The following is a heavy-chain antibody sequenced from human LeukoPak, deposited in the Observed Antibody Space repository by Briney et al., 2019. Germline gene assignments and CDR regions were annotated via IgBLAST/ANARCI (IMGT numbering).Heavy chain of an antibody. Sequence: AGGSLRLSCAASGFPFNTQDMRWVRQAPGKGLEWVSGIIADGGATFYADSVRGRFTISRDNSRNTLDLQMNSLRVEDTAVYYCGKGRVSEWGQGTLVTVSS. V-gene: IGHV3-23*01. J-gene: IGHJ4*02. CDR2: IIADGGAT. CDR3: GKGRVSE. D-gene: IGHD6-19*01. CDR1: GFPFNTQD.